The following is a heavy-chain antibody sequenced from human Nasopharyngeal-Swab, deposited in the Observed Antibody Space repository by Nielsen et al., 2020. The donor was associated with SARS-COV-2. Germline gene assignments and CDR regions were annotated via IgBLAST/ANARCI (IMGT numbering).Heavy chain of an antibody. V-gene: IGHV3-30-3*01. D-gene: IGHD5-24*01. Sequence: GESLKISCAASGFTFTSYAMHWVRQAPGKGLEWVAVISYDGSNKYYADSVKGRFTISRDNSKNTLYLQINSLRAEDKAVYYCARGDGYNYPFDYWGQGTLVTVSS. CDR2: ISYDGSNK. CDR1: GFTFTSYA. CDR3: ARGDGYNYPFDY. J-gene: IGHJ4*02.